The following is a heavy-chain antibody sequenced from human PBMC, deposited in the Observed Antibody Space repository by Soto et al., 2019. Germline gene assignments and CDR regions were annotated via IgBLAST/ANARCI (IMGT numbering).Heavy chain of an antibody. J-gene: IGHJ6*02. CDR1: GGSISSGGHY. Sequence: SDTLSLTCTVSGGSISSGGHYWSWIRQCPGKGLEWIGYIYYTESAYYNPSLRSRLTISVDTSKNQFSLRLTSVTAADTAVYYCARYKSNYYYGMDVWGQGTTVT. D-gene: IGHD1-20*01. CDR3: ARYKSNYYYGMDV. V-gene: IGHV4-31*03. CDR2: IYYTESA.